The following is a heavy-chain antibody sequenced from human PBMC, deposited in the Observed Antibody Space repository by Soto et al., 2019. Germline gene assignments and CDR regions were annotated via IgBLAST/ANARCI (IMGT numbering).Heavy chain of an antibody. J-gene: IGHJ6*02. Sequence: EVPLVESGGGLIQPGGSLRLSCAASGFTISGYSMNWVRQAPGKGLEWVSYISDTSDTILYADSVKGRFTVSRDNAKKSLYLQMSSLRDEDTAVYYCARDADTLTSFYYYGMDVWGQGTTVTVSS. CDR2: ISDTSDTI. CDR1: GFTISGYS. V-gene: IGHV3-48*02. CDR3: ARDADTLTSFYYYGMDV. D-gene: IGHD3-9*01.